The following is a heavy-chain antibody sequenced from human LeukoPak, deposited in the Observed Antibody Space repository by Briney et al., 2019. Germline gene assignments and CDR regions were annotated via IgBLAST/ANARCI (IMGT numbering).Heavy chain of an antibody. D-gene: IGHD3-9*01. CDR2: INSDGSST. J-gene: IGHJ4*02. CDR1: GFTFSSYA. V-gene: IGHV3-74*01. Sequence: GGSLRLSCAASGFTFSSYAMSWVRQAPGKGLVWVSRINSDGSSTSYADSVKGRFTISRDNAKNTLYLQMNSLRAEDTAVYYCARDTRSIRYFDWLPLDYWGQGTLVTVSS. CDR3: ARDTRSIRYFDWLPLDY.